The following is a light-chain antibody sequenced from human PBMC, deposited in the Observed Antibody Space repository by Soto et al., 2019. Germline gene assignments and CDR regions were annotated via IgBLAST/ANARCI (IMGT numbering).Light chain of an antibody. Sequence: SYELTQPPSVSVSPGQTASITCSGDKLGDKYACWYQQKPGQSPVLVIYQDSKRPSGITERFSGSNSGKTATLTISGTQAMDEDDYYCQSWDSSTAVFGGGTKLTV. CDR1: KLGDKY. J-gene: IGLJ2*01. CDR3: QSWDSSTAV. CDR2: QDS. V-gene: IGLV3-1*01.